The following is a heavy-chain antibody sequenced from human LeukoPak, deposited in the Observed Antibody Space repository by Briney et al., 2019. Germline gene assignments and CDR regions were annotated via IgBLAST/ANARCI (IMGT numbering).Heavy chain of an antibody. CDR2: ISWNSGSI. CDR3: AKQLDFAFDI. V-gene: IGHV3-9*01. D-gene: IGHD6-13*01. J-gene: IGHJ3*02. Sequence: GGSLRLSCAASGFTFDDYAMHWVRQAPGKGLEWVSGISWNSGSIGYADSVKGRFTISRDNAKNSLYLQMNSLRAEDTAVYYCAKQLDFAFDIWGQGTMVTVSS. CDR1: GFTFDDYA.